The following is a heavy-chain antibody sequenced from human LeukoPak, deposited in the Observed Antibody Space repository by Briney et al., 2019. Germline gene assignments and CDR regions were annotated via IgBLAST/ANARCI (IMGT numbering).Heavy chain of an antibody. V-gene: IGHV1-2*02. CDR2: INPNSGGT. CDR3: ARDKTQIWFGEGLWYFDY. Sequence: ASVKVSCKASGYTFTGYYMHWVRQAPGQGLEWMGWINPNSGGTNYAQKLQGRVTMTTDTSTSTAYMELRSLRSDDTAVYYCARDKTQIWFGEGLWYFDYWGQGTLVTVSS. J-gene: IGHJ4*02. CDR1: GYTFTGYY. D-gene: IGHD3-10*01.